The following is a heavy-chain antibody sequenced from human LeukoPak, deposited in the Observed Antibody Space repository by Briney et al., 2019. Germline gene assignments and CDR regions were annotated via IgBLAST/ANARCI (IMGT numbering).Heavy chain of an antibody. D-gene: IGHD4-17*01. CDR3: ARGPTRYYFDC. V-gene: IGHV4-59*08. J-gene: IGHJ4*02. Sequence: SETLSLTCTVSGGSISSYYWSWIRQPPGKGLEWIGYIYYSGSTNYNPSLKSRVTISVDTSKNQFSLKLSSVTAADTAVYYCARGPTRYYFDCWGQGTLVTVSS. CDR2: IYYSGST. CDR1: GGSISSYY.